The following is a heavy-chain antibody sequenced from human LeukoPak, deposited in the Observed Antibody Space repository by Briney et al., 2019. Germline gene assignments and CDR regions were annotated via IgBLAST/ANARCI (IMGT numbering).Heavy chain of an antibody. D-gene: IGHD3-3*01. J-gene: IGHJ3*02. CDR3: ARAGDFWSGWIFDI. CDR2: IYYSGST. CDR1: GGSISSSSYY. V-gene: IGHV4-39*07. Sequence: PSETLSLTCTVSGGSISSSSYYWGWIRQPPGKGLEWIGSIYYSGSTNYNPSLKSRVTISVDTSKNQFSLKLSSVTAADTAVYYCARAGDFWSGWIFDIWGQGTMVTVSS.